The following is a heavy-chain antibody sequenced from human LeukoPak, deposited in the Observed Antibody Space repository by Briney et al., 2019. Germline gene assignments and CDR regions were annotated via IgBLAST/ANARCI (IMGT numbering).Heavy chain of an antibody. J-gene: IGHJ5*02. V-gene: IGHV4-34*01. CDR1: GGSFSGYY. CDR3: ARGPRFGELLWHWFDP. D-gene: IGHD3-10*01. Sequence: PSETLSLTCAVYGGSFSGYYWSWIPQPPGKGLEWIGEINHSGSTNYNPSLKSRVTISVDTSKNQFSLKLSSVTAADTAVYYCARGPRFGELLWHWFDPWGQGTLVTVSS. CDR2: INHSGST.